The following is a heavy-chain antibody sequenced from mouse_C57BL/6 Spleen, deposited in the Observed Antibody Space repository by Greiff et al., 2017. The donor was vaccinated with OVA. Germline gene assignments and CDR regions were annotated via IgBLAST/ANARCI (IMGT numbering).Heavy chain of an antibody. V-gene: IGHV1-80*01. CDR3: ARSSEGKSFDD. J-gene: IGHJ2*01. CDR2: IYPGDGDT. CDR1: GYAFSSYW. Sequence: QVQLQQSGAELVKPGASVKISCKASGYAFSSYWMNWVKQRPGKGLEWIGQIYPGDGDTNYNGKFKGKATLTADKSSSTAYMQLSSLTSEDSAVYICARSSEGKSFDDWGQGTTLTVSS. D-gene: IGHD6-1*01.